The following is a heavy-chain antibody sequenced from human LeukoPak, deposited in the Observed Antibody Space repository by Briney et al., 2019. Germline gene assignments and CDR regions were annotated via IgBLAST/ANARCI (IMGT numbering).Heavy chain of an antibody. CDR1: GFTFGDYA. D-gene: IGHD4-17*01. V-gene: IGHV3-49*04. CDR2: FTGRTYGGTT. J-gene: IGHJ4*02. Sequence: GGSLRLSCTASGFTFGDYAMSWVRQAPGKGLEWVGSFTGRTYGGTTEYAASVRGRFTISIDDSKSIDYLQMNSLTTEDTAAYYCTRWTTVTTFEYWGQGTQVAVPS. CDR3: TRWTTVTTFEY.